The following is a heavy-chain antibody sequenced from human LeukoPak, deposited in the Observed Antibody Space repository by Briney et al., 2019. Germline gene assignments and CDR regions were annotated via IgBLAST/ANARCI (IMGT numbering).Heavy chain of an antibody. Sequence: AETLSLTCAVYGGSFSGYYWSWIRQPPGKGLEWIGEINYSGRTNYNPSLKSRVTISVDTSKNQFSLKLSSVTAADTAVYYCARAGRPYDNWFDPWGQGTLVTVSS. D-gene: IGHD1-1*01. V-gene: IGHV4-34*01. J-gene: IGHJ5*02. CDR1: GGSFSGYY. CDR2: INYSGRT. CDR3: ARAGRPYDNWFDP.